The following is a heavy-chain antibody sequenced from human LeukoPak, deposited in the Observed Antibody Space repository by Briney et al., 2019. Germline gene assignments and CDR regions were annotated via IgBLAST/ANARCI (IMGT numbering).Heavy chain of an antibody. V-gene: IGHV3-7*01. Sequence: GGSLRLSCVASGFTFSSSWMTWVCQAPGMGLERVANIKADGSGKYYVDSVRGRFTISRDNAKNSLYLQLNSLRVEDSAVYYCARPTVTTGVDAFDIWGQGTMITVSS. CDR2: IKADGSGK. CDR1: GFTFSSSW. CDR3: ARPTVTTGVDAFDI. D-gene: IGHD4-11*01. J-gene: IGHJ3*02.